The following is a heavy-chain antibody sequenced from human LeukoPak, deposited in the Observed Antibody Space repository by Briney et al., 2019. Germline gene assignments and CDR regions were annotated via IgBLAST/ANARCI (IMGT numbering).Heavy chain of an antibody. J-gene: IGHJ4*02. CDR1: GFTFSSYS. D-gene: IGHD3-9*01. CDR2: ISSSSSYI. Sequence: GGSLRLSCAASGFTFSSYSMNWVRQAPGRGLEWVSSISSSSSYIYYADSVKGRFTISRDNAKNSLYLQMNSLRAEDTAVYYCASGNAYFDWFKDWGQGTLVTVSS. CDR3: ASGNAYFDWFKD. V-gene: IGHV3-21*01.